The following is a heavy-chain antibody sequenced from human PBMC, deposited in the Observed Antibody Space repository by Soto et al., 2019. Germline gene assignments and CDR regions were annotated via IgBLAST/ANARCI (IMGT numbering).Heavy chain of an antibody. V-gene: IGHV1-18*01. CDR3: ARGGYYDNVCGKLSDYGLDV. J-gene: IGHJ6*02. CDR2: IIPYNDYT. Sequence: QVQLVQSAAEVKKPGASVKVSCKASGYTFIRYGIASGRQAPGQGLEWLGWIIPYNDYTTCTQKLQRRVTMTTDTSSKTVYMELRSLGSDDTAVYYCARGGYYDNVCGKLSDYGLDVWGQGTTVTVSS. CDR1: GYTFIRYG. D-gene: IGHD3-16*01.